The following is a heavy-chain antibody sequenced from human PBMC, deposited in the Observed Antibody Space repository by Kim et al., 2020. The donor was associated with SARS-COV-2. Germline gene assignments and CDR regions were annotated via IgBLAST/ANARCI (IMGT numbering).Heavy chain of an antibody. CDR3: ARVYCGGDCYSVDWFDP. V-gene: IGHV4-31*02. J-gene: IGHJ5*02. D-gene: IGHD2-21*01. Sequence: RKGRVTISVDTSKTQFSLKLSSVTAAETAVYYCARVYCGGDCYSVDWFDPWGQGTLVTVSS.